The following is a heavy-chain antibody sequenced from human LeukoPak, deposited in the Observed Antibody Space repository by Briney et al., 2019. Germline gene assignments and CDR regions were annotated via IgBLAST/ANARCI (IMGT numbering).Heavy chain of an antibody. J-gene: IGHJ4*02. Sequence: PGGSLRLTCAASGFTFSSNWIHWVRQVPRKGLGWVSRMNSDGSSTSYADSVEGRFTISRDNAKNTLYLQMNSLRAEDTAVYYCARGDIGYLGQVTLVTVSS. CDR1: GFTFSSNW. V-gene: IGHV3-74*01. CDR2: MNSDGSST. CDR3: ARGDIGY. D-gene: IGHD1-26*01.